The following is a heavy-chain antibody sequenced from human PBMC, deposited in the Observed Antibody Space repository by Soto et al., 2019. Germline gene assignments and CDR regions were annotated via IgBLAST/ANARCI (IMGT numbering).Heavy chain of an antibody. V-gene: IGHV5-51*01. Sequence: PGESLKISCKGCGYSFTSYWIGWVRQMPGKGVGGVGIIYPGDSENRYSPSFEGQVTISAYKSISTAYLPWSTLQASHTAMYYCARPGRTAVAVEICGQATPVTIS. J-gene: IGHJ6*02. D-gene: IGHD1-1*01. CDR1: GYSFTSYW. CDR2: IYPGDSEN. CDR3: ARPGRTAVAVEI.